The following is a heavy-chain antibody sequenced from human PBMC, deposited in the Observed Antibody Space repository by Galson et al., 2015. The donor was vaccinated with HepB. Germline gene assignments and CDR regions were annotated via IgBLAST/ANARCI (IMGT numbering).Heavy chain of an antibody. D-gene: IGHD2-15*01. J-gene: IGHJ5*02. V-gene: IGHV1-18*01. CDR1: GYTFYTYS. Sequence: QSGAEVKKPGASVKVSCKASGYTFYTYSITWVRQAPGQGLEWMGWISPYNRDTDYARKFQGRVTMTTDTSTSTAYMELRSLGSDETAVYYCGRGALVVVVDATQNNWFDPWGQGTLVTVSS. CDR3: GRGALVVVVDATQNNWFDP. CDR2: ISPYNRDT.